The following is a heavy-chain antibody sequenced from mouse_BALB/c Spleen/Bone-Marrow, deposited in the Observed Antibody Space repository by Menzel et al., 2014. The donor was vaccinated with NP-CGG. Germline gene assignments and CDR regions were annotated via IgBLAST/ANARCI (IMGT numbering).Heavy chain of an antibody. CDR3: ARPVYRYDPPAY. J-gene: IGHJ2*01. V-gene: IGHV4-1*02. Sequence: EVKVEESGGGLVQPGGSLKLSCAASGFDFSRYWMSWVRQATGKGLEWIGEINPDSSTLNYTPSLKDKFIISRDNAKNTLYLQINKVRSEDTALYYCARPVYRYDPPAYWGQGTTRTVFS. CDR1: GFDFSRYW. D-gene: IGHD2-14*01. CDR2: INPDSSTL.